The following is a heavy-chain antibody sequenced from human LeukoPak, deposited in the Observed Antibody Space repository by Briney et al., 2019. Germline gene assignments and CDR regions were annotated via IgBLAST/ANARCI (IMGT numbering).Heavy chain of an antibody. Sequence: QPGGSLRLSCAASGFTFSSYAMSWVRQAPGKGLEWVSAISGSGGSTYYADSVKGRFTISRDNSKNTLYLQMNSLRAEDTAVYYCAKKYYYDSSGYCEGFDYWGQGTLVTVSS. CDR2: ISGSGGST. D-gene: IGHD3-22*01. J-gene: IGHJ4*02. CDR3: AKKYYYDSSGYCEGFDY. CDR1: GFTFSSYA. V-gene: IGHV3-23*01.